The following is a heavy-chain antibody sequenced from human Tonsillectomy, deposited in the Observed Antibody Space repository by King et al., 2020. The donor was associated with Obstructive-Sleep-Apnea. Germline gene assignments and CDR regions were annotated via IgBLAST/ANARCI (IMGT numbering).Heavy chain of an antibody. D-gene: IGHD2-2*01. CDR3: AREGYCSSTSCYDYYYYGMDV. J-gene: IGHJ6*02. CDR1: GGSISSYY. V-gene: IGHV4-59*01. Sequence: VQLQESGPGLVKHSETLSLTCTVSGGSISSYYWSWVRQPPGKGLEWIGYIDYRGSITYNPSRKSRVTISVYTSKNQFSLKLSSVTAADTAVYYCAREGYCSSTSCYDYYYYGMDVWGQGTTVTVSS. CDR2: IDYRGSI.